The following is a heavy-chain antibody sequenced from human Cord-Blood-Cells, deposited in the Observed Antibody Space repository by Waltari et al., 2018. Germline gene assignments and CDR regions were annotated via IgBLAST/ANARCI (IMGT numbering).Heavy chain of an antibody. J-gene: IGHJ3*02. D-gene: IGHD6-13*01. CDR3: ARSLLNIAAAERYAFDI. Sequence: LPLQQSVSGRARTSEMLSPTVNLAGRSISSRNSYGGWILHPPGKGLEWIGSIYYSGSTYYNPSLKSRVTISVDTSKNQFSRKLSSVTAADTAVYYWARSLLNIAAAERYAFDIWGQGTMVTDSS. CDR1: GRSISSRNSY. V-gene: IGHV4-39*01. CDR2: IYYSGST.